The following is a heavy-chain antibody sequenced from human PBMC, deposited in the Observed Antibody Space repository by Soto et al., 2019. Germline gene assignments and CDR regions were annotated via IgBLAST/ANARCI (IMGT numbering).Heavy chain of an antibody. V-gene: IGHV4-61*01. D-gene: IGHD5-18*01. J-gene: IGHJ6*02. Sequence: QVQLQESGPGLVKPSETLSLTCTVSGGSVSSGSYYWSWIRQPPGKGLEWIGYIYNSGSPNYNPSLKSRVTISVDTSKNQFSLKLSSVTAADTAVYYCARPLYSSGPMDVWGQGTTVTFSS. CDR3: ARPLYSSGPMDV. CDR2: IYNSGSP. CDR1: GGSVSSGSYY.